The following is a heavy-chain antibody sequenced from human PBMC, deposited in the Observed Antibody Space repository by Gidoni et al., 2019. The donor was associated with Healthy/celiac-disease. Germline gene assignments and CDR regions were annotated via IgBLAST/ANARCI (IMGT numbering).Heavy chain of an antibody. CDR3: ARARPSPLYYYGMDV. V-gene: IGHV3-53*01. J-gene: IGHJ6*02. CDR1: GFTVSSNY. D-gene: IGHD6-6*01. Sequence: EVQLVESGGGLIQPGGSLRLSCAASGFTVSSNYMSWVRQAPGKGLEWVSVIYSGGSTYYADSVKGRFTISRDNSKNTLYLQMNSLRAEDTAVYYCARARPSPLYYYGMDVWGQGTTVTVSS. CDR2: IYSGGST.